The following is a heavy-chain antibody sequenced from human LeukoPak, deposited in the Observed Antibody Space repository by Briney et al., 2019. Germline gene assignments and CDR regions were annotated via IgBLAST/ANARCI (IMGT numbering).Heavy chain of an antibody. CDR3: AVGITILGVAASFDS. Sequence: SETLSLTCAVYGASYNAYYWSWIRQPPGKGLEWIGDIDHRGTATYNPSLKSRLTISADASKNQFSLKLNSVTDADTAVYYCAVGITILGVAASFDSWGQGNLVIISS. V-gene: IGHV4-34*01. CDR1: GASYNAYY. CDR2: IDHRGTA. J-gene: IGHJ4*02. D-gene: IGHD3-3*01.